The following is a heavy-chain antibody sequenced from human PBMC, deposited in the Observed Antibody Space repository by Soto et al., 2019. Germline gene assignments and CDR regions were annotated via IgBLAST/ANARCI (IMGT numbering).Heavy chain of an antibody. J-gene: IGHJ5*02. CDR3: VKVSTFYDILTGYYSTNFFDP. CDR1: GFTFSEYS. D-gene: IGHD3-9*01. Sequence: GGSLRLSCSASGFTFSEYSMHWVRQAPGKGLQYVSTISSDGDITYYADSVKGRFTISRDNSKNTLYLQMNSLRPEDTAVYYCVKVSTFYDILTGYYSTNFFDPWGQGTMVTVSS. CDR2: ISSDGDIT. V-gene: IGHV3-64D*06.